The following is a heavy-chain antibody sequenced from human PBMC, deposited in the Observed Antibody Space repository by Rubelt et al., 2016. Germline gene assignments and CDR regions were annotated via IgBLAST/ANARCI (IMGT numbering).Heavy chain of an antibody. CDR3: ARDGSPGGYCSSTSCRNFDY. Sequence: SWVRQAPGQGLEWMGWISAYNGRTNYAQNLQGRVTLTTDTSTTTAYMELRGLRSDDTAVYYCARDGSPGGYCSSTSCRNFDYWGQGTLVTVSS. V-gene: IGHV1-18*01. J-gene: IGHJ4*02. CDR2: ISAYNGRT. D-gene: IGHD2-2*01.